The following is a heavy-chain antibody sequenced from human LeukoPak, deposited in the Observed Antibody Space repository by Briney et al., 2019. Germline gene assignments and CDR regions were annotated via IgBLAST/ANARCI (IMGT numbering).Heavy chain of an antibody. J-gene: IGHJ4*02. CDR3: ARGPDYYYDSSGHLDY. CDR2: ISGSGGST. D-gene: IGHD3-22*01. V-gene: IGHV3-23*01. CDR1: GFTFSSYA. Sequence: QPGGSLRLSCAASGFTFSSYAMSWVRQAPGKGLEWVSAISGSGGSTYYADSVKGRFTISRDNSKNTLYLQMNSLRAEDTAVYYCARGPDYYYDSSGHLDYWGQGTLVTVSS.